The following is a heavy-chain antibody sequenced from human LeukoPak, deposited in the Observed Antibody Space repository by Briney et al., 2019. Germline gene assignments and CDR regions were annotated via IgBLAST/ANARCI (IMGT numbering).Heavy chain of an antibody. CDR2: ISSSDSTI. V-gene: IGHV3-48*03. Sequence: SGGSLRLSCAASGFTFSSYEMNWVRQAPGKGLEWVSYISSSDSTIYYADSVKGRFTISRDNAKNSLYLQMNSLRAEDTAVYYCARGTGDHFDYWGQGTLVTVSS. CDR1: GFTFSSYE. J-gene: IGHJ4*02. CDR3: ARGTGDHFDY. D-gene: IGHD3-16*01.